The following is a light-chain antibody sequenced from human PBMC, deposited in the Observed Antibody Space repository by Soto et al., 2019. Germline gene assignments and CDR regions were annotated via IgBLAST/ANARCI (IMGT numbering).Light chain of an antibody. CDR3: QGYGSSRT. V-gene: IGKV3-20*01. Sequence: EVVLTQSPGSLSLSPGDRATLSCRASQSLVNTYVAWYQHKAGQAPRLLIFDASTRATGIPDKFSGSGSATDFTLSISRRDPEDFAVYYCQGYGSSRTVAHGTMMDIK. J-gene: IGKJ1*01. CDR1: QSLVNTY. CDR2: DAS.